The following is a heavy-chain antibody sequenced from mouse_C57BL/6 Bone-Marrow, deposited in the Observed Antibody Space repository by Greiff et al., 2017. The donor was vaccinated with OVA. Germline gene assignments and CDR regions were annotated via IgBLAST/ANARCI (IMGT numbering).Heavy chain of an antibody. CDR1: GFTFSDYG. Sequence: EVQGVESGGGLVKPGGSLKLSCAASGFTFSDYGMHWVRQAPEKGLEWVAYISSGSSTIYYADTVKGRFTISRDNAKNTLFLQMTSLRSEDTAMYYCARDGYPPFAYWGQGTLVTVSA. D-gene: IGHD2-3*01. CDR3: ARDGYPPFAY. V-gene: IGHV5-17*01. CDR2: ISSGSSTI. J-gene: IGHJ3*01.